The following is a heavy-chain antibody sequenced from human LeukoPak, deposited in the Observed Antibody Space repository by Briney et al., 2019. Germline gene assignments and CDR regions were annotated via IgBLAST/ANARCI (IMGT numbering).Heavy chain of an antibody. Sequence: GGSLRLSCAASGFAFSFSAMSWLRQPPGKGLEWVSTINANSVASSYAASVRGRFTISRDNSKSTLYLHLNTLRVEDTAVYYCAKPEWAGTPINYYFDYWGQGTLVTVSS. V-gene: IGHV3-23*01. J-gene: IGHJ4*02. D-gene: IGHD6-19*01. CDR3: AKPEWAGTPINYYFDY. CDR2: INANSVAS. CDR1: GFAFSFSA.